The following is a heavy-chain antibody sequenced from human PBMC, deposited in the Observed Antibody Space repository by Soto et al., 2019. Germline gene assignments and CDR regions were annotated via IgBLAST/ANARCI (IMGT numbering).Heavy chain of an antibody. CDR3: AKGARYFDWFEY. Sequence: EVQLLESGGGLIQPGGSLRLSCAASGFTFSSYAMSWVRQAPGKGREWVSGISGSGGSTYYADSVKGRFTISRDNSKNTLYLQMNSLRAEDTAVYYCAKGARYFDWFEYWCQGTLVIVSS. CDR1: GFTFSSYA. V-gene: IGHV3-23*01. D-gene: IGHD3-9*01. J-gene: IGHJ4*02. CDR2: ISGSGGST.